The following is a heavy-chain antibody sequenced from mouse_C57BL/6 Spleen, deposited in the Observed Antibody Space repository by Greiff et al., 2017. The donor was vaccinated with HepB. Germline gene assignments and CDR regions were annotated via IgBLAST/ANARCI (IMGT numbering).Heavy chain of an antibody. CDR1: GFTFSSYA. CDR2: ISDGGSYT. J-gene: IGHJ3*01. Sequence: EVRLVESGGGLVKPGGSLKLSCAASGFTFSSYAMSWVRQTPEKRLEWVATISDGGSYTYYPDNVKGRFTISRDNAKNNLYLQMSHLKSEDTAMYYCARDPSYDGYYAWFAYWGQGTLVTVSA. D-gene: IGHD2-3*01. CDR3: ARDPSYDGYYAWFAY. V-gene: IGHV5-4*01.